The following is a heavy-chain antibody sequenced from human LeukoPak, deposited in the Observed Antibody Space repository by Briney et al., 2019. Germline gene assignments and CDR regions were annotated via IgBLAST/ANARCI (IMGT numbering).Heavy chain of an antibody. CDR3: ARAAPGSSWRDAFDI. V-gene: IGHV4-38-2*02. CDR1: GYSISSGYY. D-gene: IGHD6-13*01. Sequence: PSETLSLTCTVSGYSISSGYYWSWIRQPPGKGLEWIGSIYHSGSTYYNPSLKSRVTISVDTSKNQFSLKLSSVTAADTAVYYCARAAPGSSWRDAFDIWGQGTMVTVSS. J-gene: IGHJ3*02. CDR2: IYHSGST.